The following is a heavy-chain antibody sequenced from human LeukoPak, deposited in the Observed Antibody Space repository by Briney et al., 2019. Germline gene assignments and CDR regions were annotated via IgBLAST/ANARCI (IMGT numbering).Heavy chain of an antibody. J-gene: IGHJ4*02. Sequence: PAGTLRLACAASGLTFTKYWMHWVRQAPGKGLMWVSRVDFDGTGTTYANSVRGRCTISRDNGKNTVYLQMNSLRAEDTAVYFCATGLGFYYDYWGQGTLVTVSS. V-gene: IGHV3-74*03. CDR3: ATGLGFYYDY. CDR1: GLTFTKYW. CDR2: VDFDGTGT. D-gene: IGHD2/OR15-2a*01.